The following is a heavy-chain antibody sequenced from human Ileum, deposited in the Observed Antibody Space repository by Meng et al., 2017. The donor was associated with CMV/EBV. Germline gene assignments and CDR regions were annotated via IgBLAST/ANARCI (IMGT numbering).Heavy chain of an antibody. V-gene: IGHV3-7*01. CDR3: SVDHYSDF. Sequence: VRVVGSGRGLAPAARSLSFSFAASGFTCNHFWRSGVRQAAGKGVEWVENIKNEGGGIYHAHSVQGTLTISRANTKFFLYLQMNSLGAEAVDLYYCSVDHYSDFWGQGTLVTVSS. CDR2: IKNEGGGI. CDR1: GFTCNHFW. J-gene: IGHJ4*02.